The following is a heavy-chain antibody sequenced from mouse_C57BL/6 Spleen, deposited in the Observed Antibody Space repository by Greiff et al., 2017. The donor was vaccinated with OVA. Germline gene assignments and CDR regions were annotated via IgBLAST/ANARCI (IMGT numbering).Heavy chain of an antibody. Sequence: QVQLQQPGAELVRPGSSVKLSCKASGYTFTSYWMDWVKQRPGQGLEWIGNIYPSDSETHYNQKFKDKATLTVDKSSSTAYMQLSSLTSEDSAVYYCATYYYGPPYWYFDVWGTGTTVTVSS. V-gene: IGHV1-61*01. D-gene: IGHD1-1*01. CDR3: ATYYYGPPYWYFDV. CDR2: IYPSDSET. J-gene: IGHJ1*03. CDR1: GYTFTSYW.